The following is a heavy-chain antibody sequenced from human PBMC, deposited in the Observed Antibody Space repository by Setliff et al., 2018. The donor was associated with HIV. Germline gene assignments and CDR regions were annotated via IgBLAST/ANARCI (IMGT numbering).Heavy chain of an antibody. V-gene: IGHV4-4*02. Sequence: SETLSLTCAVSGGSISSSNWWSWVRQPPGKGLEWIGEIYFSGHTNYSPSLKSRVTILLDTSKNQFSLRLDSLTAADTAVYYCARHRGMIGTTWYNHYMDVWGKGATVTVSS. CDR3: ARHRGMIGTTWYNHYMDV. CDR1: GGSISSSNW. J-gene: IGHJ6*03. D-gene: IGHD1-7*01. CDR2: IYFSGHT.